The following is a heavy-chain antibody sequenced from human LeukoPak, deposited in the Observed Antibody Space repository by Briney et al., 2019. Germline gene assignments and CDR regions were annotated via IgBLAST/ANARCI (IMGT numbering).Heavy chain of an antibody. CDR1: GFTFSSYW. J-gene: IGHJ6*03. CDR2: IKQDGSEK. V-gene: IGHV3-7*01. Sequence: GGSLRLSCAASGFTFSSYWMSWVRQAPGKGLEWVANIKQDGSEKYYVDSVKGRFTISRDNAKNSLYLQMNSLRAEDTAVYYCARPYYDFWSGYYYYMDVWGKGTTVTVSS. D-gene: IGHD3-3*01. CDR3: ARPYYDFWSGYYYYMDV.